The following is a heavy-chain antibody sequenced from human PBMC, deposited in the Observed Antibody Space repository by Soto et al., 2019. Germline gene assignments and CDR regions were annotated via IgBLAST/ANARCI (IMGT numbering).Heavy chain of an antibody. CDR1: GGTFSSYA. D-gene: IGHD3-3*01. CDR3: ASLSSFHGTTIFGVVNPYYYGMDV. V-gene: IGHV1-69*12. CDR2: IIPIFGTA. Sequence: QVQLVQSGAEVKKPGSSVKVSCKASGGTFSSYAISWVRQAPGQGLEWMGGIIPIFGTANYAQKFQGRVTITADESTSTAYMELSSLRSEDTAVYYCASLSSFHGTTIFGVVNPYYYGMDVWGQGTTVTVSS. J-gene: IGHJ6*02.